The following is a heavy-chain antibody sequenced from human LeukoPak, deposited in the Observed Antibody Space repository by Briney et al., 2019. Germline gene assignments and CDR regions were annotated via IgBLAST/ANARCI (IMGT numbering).Heavy chain of an antibody. CDR2: INPNSGGT. CDR3: ASVYGSGSYSGFDP. V-gene: IGHV1-2*02. CDR1: GYTFTSYY. J-gene: IGHJ5*02. Sequence: EASVKVSCKASGYTFTSYYMHWVRQAPGQGLEWMGWINPNSGGTNYAQKFQGRVTMTRDTSISTAYMELSRLRSDDTAVYYCASVYGSGSYSGFDPWGQGTLVTVSS. D-gene: IGHD3-10*01.